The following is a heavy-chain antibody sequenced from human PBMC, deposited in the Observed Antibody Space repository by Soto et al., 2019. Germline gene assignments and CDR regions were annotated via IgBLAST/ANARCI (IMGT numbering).Heavy chain of an antibody. CDR2: ISAYNGNT. CDR1: GYTFTSYG. V-gene: IGHV1-18*04. Sequence: AASVKVSCKASGYTFTSYGISWVRQAPGQGLEWMGWISAYNGNTNYAQKLQGRVTMTTDTSTSTAYMELRSLRSDDTAVYYCARVARTGYYSYYYGMDVWGQGTTVTVSS. J-gene: IGHJ6*02. CDR3: ARVARTGYYSYYYGMDV. D-gene: IGHD3-9*01.